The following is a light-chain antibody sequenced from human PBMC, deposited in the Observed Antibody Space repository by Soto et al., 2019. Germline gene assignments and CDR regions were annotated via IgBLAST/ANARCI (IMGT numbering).Light chain of an antibody. CDR2: DDD. CDR3: GSWDSSLSAYV. J-gene: IGLJ1*01. V-gene: IGLV1-51*01. CDR1: SSNIAGNS. Sequence: QSVLTQPPSVSAAPGQSVTISCSGSSSNIAGNSVSLYQQLPGTAPKLLIYDDDKRPSGIPDRFSGSKSGTSATLGITGFQTGDEADYYCGSWDSSLSAYVFGTGTKVTVL.